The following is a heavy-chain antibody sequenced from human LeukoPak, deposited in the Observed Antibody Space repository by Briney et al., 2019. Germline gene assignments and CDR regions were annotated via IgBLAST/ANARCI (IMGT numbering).Heavy chain of an antibody. D-gene: IGHD1-26*01. CDR1: GFTVSSNY. V-gene: IGHV3-53*01. J-gene: IGHJ6*02. CDR3: ARDQDGGSYPWAHYYYGMDV. CDR2: IYSGGST. Sequence: GGSLRLSCAASGFTVSSNYMSWVRQAPGKGLEWVSVIYSGGSTYYADSVKGRFTISRDNSKNTLYLQTNSLRAEDTAVYYCARDQDGGSYPWAHYYYGMDVWGQGTTVTVSS.